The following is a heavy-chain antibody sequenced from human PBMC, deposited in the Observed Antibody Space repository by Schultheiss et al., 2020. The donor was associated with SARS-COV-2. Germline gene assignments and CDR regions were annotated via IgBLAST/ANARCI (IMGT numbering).Heavy chain of an antibody. CDR1: GFTFSSYS. V-gene: IGHV3-23*01. J-gene: IGHJ4*02. D-gene: IGHD1-26*01. CDR2: ISSGGGT. CDR3: ARGPAGSGTYPTTFYYFDY. Sequence: GGSLRLSCAASGFTFSSYSMNWVRQAPGKGLEWVSGISSGGGTYYADSVKGRFTVSRDNSKNTLYLQMNSLRAEDTALYYCARGPAGSGTYPTTFYYFDYWGQGTLVTVSS.